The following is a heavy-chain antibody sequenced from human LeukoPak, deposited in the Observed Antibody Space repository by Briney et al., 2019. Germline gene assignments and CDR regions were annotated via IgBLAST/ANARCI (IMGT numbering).Heavy chain of an antibody. CDR1: GFTVSSNY. CDR3: ASAPEWLIFDY. CDR2: IYSGGST. Sequence: PGGSQRLSCAASGFTVSSNYMSWVRQAPGKGLEWVSVIYSGGSTYYADSVKGRFTISRHNSKNTLYLQMNSLRAEDTAVSYCASAPEWLIFDYWGQGTLVTVSS. D-gene: IGHD6-19*01. J-gene: IGHJ4*02. V-gene: IGHV3-53*04.